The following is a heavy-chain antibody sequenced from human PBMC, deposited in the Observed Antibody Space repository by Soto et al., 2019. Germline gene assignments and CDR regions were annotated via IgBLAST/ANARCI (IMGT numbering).Heavy chain of an antibody. J-gene: IGHJ4*02. CDR1: GFSLSTSGVG. CDR3: VHMTTVTTAFDY. Sequence: QITLKESGPTLVKPTQTLTLTCTFSGFSLSTSGVGVGWIRQPPGKALEWLALIYWNDDKRYSPSLKSRLTITKDTSKNQVVLTMTNMDPVDTATYYCVHMTTVTTAFDYWGQGTLVTVSS. CDR2: IYWNDDK. D-gene: IGHD4-17*01. V-gene: IGHV2-5*01.